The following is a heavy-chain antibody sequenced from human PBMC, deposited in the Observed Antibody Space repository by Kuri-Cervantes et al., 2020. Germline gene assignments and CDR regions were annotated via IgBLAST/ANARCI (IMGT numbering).Heavy chain of an antibody. V-gene: IGHV3-48*01. Sequence: GESLKISCAASGFTFSSYSMNWVRQAPGKGLEWVSYISSSSSTIYYADSVKGRFTISRDNAKNSLYLQMNSLRAEDTAVYYCAKDLVYRVVRGGVDPWGQGTLVTVSS. J-gene: IGHJ5*02. CDR2: ISSSSSTI. CDR3: AKDLVYRVVRGGVDP. CDR1: GFTFSSYS. D-gene: IGHD2/OR15-2a*01.